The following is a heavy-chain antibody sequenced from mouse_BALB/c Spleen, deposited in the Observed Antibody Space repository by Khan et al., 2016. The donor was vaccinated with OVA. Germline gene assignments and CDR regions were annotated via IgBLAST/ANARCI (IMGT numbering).Heavy chain of an antibody. CDR2: IWSGGST. CDR1: GFSLTSYG. Sequence: LQESGPGLVQPSQSLSITCTVSGFSLTSYGVHWVRQSPGKGLEWLGVIWSGGSTDYNAAFISRLSISKDNSKSQVFFKMNSLQADDTAIYYCASNALYAMDYWGQGTSVTVSS. J-gene: IGHJ4*01. V-gene: IGHV2-4-1*01. CDR3: ASNALYAMDY.